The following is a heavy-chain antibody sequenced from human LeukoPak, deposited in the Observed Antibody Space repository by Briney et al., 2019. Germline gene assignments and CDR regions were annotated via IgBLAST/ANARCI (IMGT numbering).Heavy chain of an antibody. Sequence: PSETLSLTCTVSGGSISSSSYYWGWIRQPPGKGLEWIGSIYYSGSTYYNPSLKSRVTISVDTSKNQFSLKLSSVTAADTAVYYCANSRDKQGKYYFDYWGQGTLVTVSS. CDR3: ANSRDKQGKYYFDY. J-gene: IGHJ4*02. CDR1: GGSISSSSYY. D-gene: IGHD6-13*01. CDR2: IYYSGST. V-gene: IGHV4-39*07.